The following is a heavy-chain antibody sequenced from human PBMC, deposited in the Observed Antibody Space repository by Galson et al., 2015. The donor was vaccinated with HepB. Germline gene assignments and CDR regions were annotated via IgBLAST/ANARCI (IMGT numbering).Heavy chain of an antibody. V-gene: IGHV3-21*01. Sequence: SLRLSCAASGFSLSSHSMNWVRQAPGKGLEWVSSISSSSSYIYYAESVKGRFTISRDNAKNSLYLQMNSLRAEDTAVYYCARDPDDSPHPIDYWGQGTLVTVSS. J-gene: IGHJ4*02. CDR1: GFSLSSHS. D-gene: IGHD3-22*01. CDR2: ISSSSSYI. CDR3: ARDPDDSPHPIDY.